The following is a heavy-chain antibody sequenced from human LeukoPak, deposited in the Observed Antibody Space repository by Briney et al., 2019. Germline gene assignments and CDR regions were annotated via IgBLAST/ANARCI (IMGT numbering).Heavy chain of an antibody. Sequence: PGGSLRLSCAASGFTFSSYAMKWVRQAPGKGLEWVSSISSSSSYIYYADSMKGRFTISRDNAKNSLYLQMNSLRAEDTAVYYCAREFLEQQPNRGFDPWGQGTLVTVSS. CDR2: ISSSSSYI. J-gene: IGHJ5*02. D-gene: IGHD6-13*01. V-gene: IGHV3-21*01. CDR1: GFTFSSYA. CDR3: AREFLEQQPNRGFDP.